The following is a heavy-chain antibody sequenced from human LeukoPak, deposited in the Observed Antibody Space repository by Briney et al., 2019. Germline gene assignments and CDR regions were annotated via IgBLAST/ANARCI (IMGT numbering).Heavy chain of an antibody. CDR1: GGSISSGGYY. D-gene: IGHD6-6*01. J-gene: IGHJ4*02. CDR2: IYYSGST. CDR3: AREAPNLVSQPSIIDY. Sequence: PSETLSLTCTVSGGSISSGGYYWSWIRQHPGKGLEWIGYIYYSGSTYYNPSLKSRVTISVDTSKNQFSLKLSSVTAADTAVYYCAREAPNLVSQPSIIDYWGQGTLVTVSS. V-gene: IGHV4-31*03.